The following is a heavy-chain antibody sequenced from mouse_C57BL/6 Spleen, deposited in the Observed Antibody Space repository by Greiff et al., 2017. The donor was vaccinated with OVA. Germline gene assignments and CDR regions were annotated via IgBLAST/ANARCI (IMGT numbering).Heavy chain of an antibody. J-gene: IGHJ1*03. V-gene: IGHV5-17*01. CDR1: GFTFSDYG. D-gene: IGHD1-1*01. Sequence: EVKVVESGGGLVKPGGSLKLSCAASGFTFSDYGMHWVRQAPEKGLEWVAYISSGSSTIYYADTVKGRFTISRDNAKNTLFLQMTSLRSEDTAMYYCARQGTVVAHWYFDFWGTGTTVTVSS. CDR3: ARQGTVVAHWYFDF. CDR2: ISSGSSTI.